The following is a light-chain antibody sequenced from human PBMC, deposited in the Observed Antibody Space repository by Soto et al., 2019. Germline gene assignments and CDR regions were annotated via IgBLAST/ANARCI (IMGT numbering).Light chain of an antibody. CDR1: SSDVGGYTY. V-gene: IGLV2-11*01. CDR3: CSYAGRFGV. Sequence: QSALTQPRSVSGSPGQSVTISCTGTSSDVGGYTYVSWYQQQPGKAPKLMIYDVSKRPSGVPDRFSGYKSGNTASLTSSRLQAEDEADYYCCSYAGRFGVFGGGTKLNVL. J-gene: IGLJ2*01. CDR2: DVS.